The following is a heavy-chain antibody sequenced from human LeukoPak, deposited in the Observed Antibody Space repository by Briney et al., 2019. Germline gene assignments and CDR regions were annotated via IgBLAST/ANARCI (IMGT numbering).Heavy chain of an antibody. CDR3: EKLPVTGVPIFYNYYMDV. Sequence: GGSLRLSCAASGFTFSSYWMTWVRQAPGKGLEWVAHIKEDGSDKYYVDFVEGRFTISRDNAKKSLFLQMNSLRGEDTAVYFCEKLPVTGVPIFYNYYMDVWGKGTTVTVSS. CDR2: IKEDGSDK. D-gene: IGHD2-21*02. J-gene: IGHJ6*03. CDR1: GFTFSSYW. V-gene: IGHV3-7*01.